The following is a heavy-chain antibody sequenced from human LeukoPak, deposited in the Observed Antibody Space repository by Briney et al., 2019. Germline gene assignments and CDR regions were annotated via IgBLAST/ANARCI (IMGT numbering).Heavy chain of an antibody. D-gene: IGHD6-13*01. J-gene: IGHJ3*02. CDR2: IYYSGST. Sequence: PSQTLSLTCTVSGGSISSGGYYWRWIRQHPGTGLEWIGYIYYSGSTYYNPSLKSRVTISVDTSKNQFSLKLSSVTAADTAAYYCARETAAAGAFDIWGQGTMVTVSS. V-gene: IGHV4-31*03. CDR3: ARETAAAGAFDI. CDR1: GGSISSGGYY.